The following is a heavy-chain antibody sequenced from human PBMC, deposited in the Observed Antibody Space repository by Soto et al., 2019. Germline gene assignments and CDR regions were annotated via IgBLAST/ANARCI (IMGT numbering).Heavy chain of an antibody. J-gene: IGHJ4*02. Sequence: SVKVSCKASGGTFSSYAISWVRQAPGQGLEWMGGIIPIFGTANYAQKFQGRVTITADESTSIAYMGLSSLGSEDTAVYYCARVGDYYDSSGMPDFDYWGQGTLVTVSS. D-gene: IGHD3-22*01. V-gene: IGHV1-69*13. CDR3: ARVGDYYDSSGMPDFDY. CDR2: IIPIFGTA. CDR1: GGTFSSYA.